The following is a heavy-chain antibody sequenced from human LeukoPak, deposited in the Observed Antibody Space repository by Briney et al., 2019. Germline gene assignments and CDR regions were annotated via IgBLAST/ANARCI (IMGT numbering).Heavy chain of an antibody. CDR2: INHSGST. Sequence: MPSETLSLTCAVYGGSFSGYYWSWIRQPPGKGLEWIGEINHSGSTNYNPSLKSRVTISVDTSKNQFSLKLSSVTAADTAVYYCARGHIRTFVRMTTVTRRGDAFDIWGQGTMVTVSS. J-gene: IGHJ3*02. CDR3: ARGHIRTFVRMTTVTRRGDAFDI. D-gene: IGHD4-17*01. V-gene: IGHV4-34*01. CDR1: GGSFSGYY.